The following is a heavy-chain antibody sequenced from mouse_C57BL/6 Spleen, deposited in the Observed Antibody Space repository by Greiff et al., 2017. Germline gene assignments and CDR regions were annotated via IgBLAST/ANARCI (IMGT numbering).Heavy chain of an antibody. D-gene: IGHD2-1*01. CDR2: IDPNSGGT. J-gene: IGHJ1*03. CDR1: GYTFTSYW. CDR3: ARPIYYGNYVDWYFDV. V-gene: IGHV1-72*01. Sequence: VQLQQPGAELVKPGASVKLSCKASGYTFTSYWMHWVKQRPGRGLEWIGRIDPNSGGTKYNEKFKSKATLTVDKPASTAYMQLSSLTSEDSAVYYCARPIYYGNYVDWYFDVWGTGTTVTVSS.